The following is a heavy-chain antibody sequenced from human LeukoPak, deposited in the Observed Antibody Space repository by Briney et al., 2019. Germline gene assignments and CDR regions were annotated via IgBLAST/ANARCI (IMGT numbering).Heavy chain of an antibody. J-gene: IGHJ4*02. Sequence: GGSLRLSCAASGFTFSSHWMSWVRQAPGKGLEWVANIKQDESEKYYVDSVKGRFAISRDNAKNSLYLQMNSLRAEDTAVYYCASDSHYFDSSAYYYYFDYWGQGTLVTVSS. CDR2: IKQDESEK. D-gene: IGHD3-22*01. V-gene: IGHV3-7*01. CDR3: ASDSHYFDSSAYYYYFDY. CDR1: GFTFSSHW.